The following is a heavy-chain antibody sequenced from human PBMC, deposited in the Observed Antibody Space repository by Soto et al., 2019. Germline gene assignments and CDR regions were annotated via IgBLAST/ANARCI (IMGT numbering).Heavy chain of an antibody. Sequence: ASVKVSCKASGYTFTGYYMHWVRQAPGQGLEWMGWINPNSGGTNYAQKFQGWVTMTRDTSISTAYMELSRPRSDDTAVYYCASGGRIAAAETYYYGMDVWGQGTTVTVSS. J-gene: IGHJ6*02. CDR1: GYTFTGYY. D-gene: IGHD6-13*01. CDR3: ASGGRIAAAETYYYGMDV. CDR2: INPNSGGT. V-gene: IGHV1-2*04.